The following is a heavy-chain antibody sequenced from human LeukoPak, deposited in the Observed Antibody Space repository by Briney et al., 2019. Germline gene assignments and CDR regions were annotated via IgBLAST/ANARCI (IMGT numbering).Heavy chain of an antibody. CDR3: ARGRRDRGGKRLIYYMDV. Sequence: ASVKVSCKASGYTFTSYDINWVRQATGQGLEWMGWMNPNSGNTGYAQKFQGRVIITRNTSISTAYMELSSLRSEDTAVYYCARGRRDRGGKRLIYYMDVWGKGTTVTVSS. CDR2: MNPNSGNT. CDR1: GYTFTSYD. D-gene: IGHD3-10*01. J-gene: IGHJ6*03. V-gene: IGHV1-8*03.